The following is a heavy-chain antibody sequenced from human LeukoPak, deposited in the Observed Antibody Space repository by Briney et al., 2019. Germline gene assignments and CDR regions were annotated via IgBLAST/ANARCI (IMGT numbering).Heavy chain of an antibody. CDR3: ARLHVKFYCSGGSCYPGH. V-gene: IGHV3-48*01. D-gene: IGHD2-15*01. CDR1: GFTFSSYS. Sequence: GGSLRLSCAASGFTFSSYSMNWVRQPPGKGLEWVSYISGTSSTIYFADSVKGRFTVSRDNAKNSLYLQMNSLRAEDTAVYYCARLHVKFYCSGGSCYPGHWGQGTLVTVSS. CDR2: ISGTSSTI. J-gene: IGHJ4*02.